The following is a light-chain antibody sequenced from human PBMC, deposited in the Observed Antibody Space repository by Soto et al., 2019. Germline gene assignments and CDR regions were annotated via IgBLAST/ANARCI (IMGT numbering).Light chain of an antibody. J-gene: IGKJ2*01. CDR3: QQYYTAPYT. CDR1: QSVLYSSNNKNY. Sequence: DIVMTQSPDSLAVSLGERATINCKSSQSVLYSSNNKNYLAWFQQKSGQPPKLLMYWASTRESGVPDRFSGSGSGTYFTLTISSLQAEDVAVYYCQQYYTAPYTFGQGTKLEIK. V-gene: IGKV4-1*01. CDR2: WAS.